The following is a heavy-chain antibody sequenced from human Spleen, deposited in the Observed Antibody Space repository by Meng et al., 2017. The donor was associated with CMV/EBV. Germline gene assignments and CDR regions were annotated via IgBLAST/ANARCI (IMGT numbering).Heavy chain of an antibody. V-gene: IGHV1-2*06. CDR1: GYTFTDYY. D-gene: IGHD2-15*01. CDR3: TPYCSGDNCLKWIDP. CDR2: INPNSGGT. J-gene: IGHJ5*02. Sequence: ASVKVSCKASGYTFTDYYVHWVRQAPGQGLVWMGRINPNSGGTNFAQKFQGRVTMTRDTSINKVYMELNRLRSDDTAVYYCTPYCSGDNCLKWIDPWGQGTLVTSPQ.